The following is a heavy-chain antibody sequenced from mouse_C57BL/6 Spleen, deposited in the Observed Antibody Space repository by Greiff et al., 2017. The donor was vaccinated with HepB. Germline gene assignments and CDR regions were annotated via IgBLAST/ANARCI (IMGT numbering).Heavy chain of an antibody. CDR2: ISSCSSTI. CDR3: ARGDYGNDYAMDY. Sequence: DVKLVESGGGLVKPGGSLKLSCAASGFTFSDYGMHWVRQAPEKGLEWVAYISSCSSTIYYADTVKGRFTISRDNAKNTLFLQMTSLRSEDTAMYYCARGDYGNDYAMDYWGQGTSVTVSS. D-gene: IGHD2-1*01. CDR1: GFTFSDYG. V-gene: IGHV5-17*01. J-gene: IGHJ4*01.